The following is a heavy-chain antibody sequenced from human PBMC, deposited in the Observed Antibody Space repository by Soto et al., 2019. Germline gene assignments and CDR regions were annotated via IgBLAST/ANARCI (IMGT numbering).Heavy chain of an antibody. CDR3: VRGRYGSEIH. CDR2: LYSGGAT. J-gene: IGHJ4*02. Sequence: EVRLVESGGGLVQPGGSLRLSCAASGFIVSSNYMTWVRQAPGKGLAWVSLLYSGGATHYAASVKGRFTISSHSSQNTLFLQMNSLRTEDTATYYCVRGRYGSEIHWGQGTKVTVSS. V-gene: IGHV3-53*04. D-gene: IGHD3-10*01. CDR1: GFIVSSNY.